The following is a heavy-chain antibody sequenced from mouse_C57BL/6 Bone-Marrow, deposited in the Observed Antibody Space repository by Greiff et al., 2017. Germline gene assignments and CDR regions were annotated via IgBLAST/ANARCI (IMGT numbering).Heavy chain of an antibody. J-gene: IGHJ4*01. CDR1: GYTFTDYN. D-gene: IGHD5-1-1*01. Sequence: VQLQQSGPELVKPGASVKMSCKASGYTFTDYNMHWVKQSHGKSLEWIGYINPNNGGTRYNQKFKGKATLTVNKSSSTAYMELRSLTSEESAVYYCDRNTLRYYAMDYWGQGTSVTVSS. CDR2: INPNNGGT. CDR3: DRNTLRYYAMDY. V-gene: IGHV1-22*01.